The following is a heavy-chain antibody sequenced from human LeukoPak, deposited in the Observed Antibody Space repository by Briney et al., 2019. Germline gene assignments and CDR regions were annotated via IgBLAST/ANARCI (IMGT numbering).Heavy chain of an antibody. J-gene: IGHJ4*02. D-gene: IGHD2-21*02. CDR2: ISGGSGGST. CDR1: GFTVSSNY. Sequence: PGGSLRLSCAASGFTVSSNYMSWVRQAPGKGLEWVSSISGGSGGSTYYADSVKGRFTISRDSSKNTLYLQMNSLRAEDTAVYYCAKGEAYCGGDCYPDWGQGTLVTVSS. V-gene: IGHV3-23*01. CDR3: AKGEAYCGGDCYPD.